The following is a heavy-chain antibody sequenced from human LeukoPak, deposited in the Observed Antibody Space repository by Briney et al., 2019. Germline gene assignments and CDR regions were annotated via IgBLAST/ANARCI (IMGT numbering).Heavy chain of an antibody. Sequence: GASLRLSCAASGFTFTTYATSSVRQAPGRGREWLSAIRGRGGSTYYAASVKGRFTLSRDNSKNTLYLQMNSLRAEDTAVYYCAKSGYSSGPTFSWGQGTLVTVSS. CDR1: GFTFTTYA. CDR3: AKSGYSSGPTFS. J-gene: IGHJ5*02. V-gene: IGHV3-23*01. D-gene: IGHD6-19*01. CDR2: IRGRGGST.